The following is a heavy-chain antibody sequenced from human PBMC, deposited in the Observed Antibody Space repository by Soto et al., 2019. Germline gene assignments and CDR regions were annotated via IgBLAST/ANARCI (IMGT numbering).Heavy chain of an antibody. CDR2: IIPILGIA. V-gene: IGHV1-69*02. J-gene: IGHJ6*02. D-gene: IGHD3-10*01. CDR3: ARGYDGSGSDNGGYYYGMDV. Sequence: QVQLVQSGAEVKKPGSSVKVSCKASGGTFSSYTISWVRQAPGQGLEWMGRIIPILGIANYAQKFQGRVTITADKSTSTAYVELSSLRSEDTAVYYCARGYDGSGSDNGGYYYGMDVWGQGTTVTVSS. CDR1: GGTFSSYT.